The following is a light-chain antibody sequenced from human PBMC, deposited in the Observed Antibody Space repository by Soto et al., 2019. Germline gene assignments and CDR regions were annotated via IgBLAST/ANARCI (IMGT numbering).Light chain of an antibody. J-gene: IGKJ1*01. V-gene: IGKV3-15*01. CDR2: AAS. CDR1: QTISNT. Sequence: EVVMTQSPSTLSVSPGDKVSLSCRANQTISNTLALYQQKPGQAPRLLIYAASTRATGVSARFSGSGSGTDFTLAITRLEPEDFAVYYCHQYASSPQTFGQGTKVDIK. CDR3: HQYASSPQT.